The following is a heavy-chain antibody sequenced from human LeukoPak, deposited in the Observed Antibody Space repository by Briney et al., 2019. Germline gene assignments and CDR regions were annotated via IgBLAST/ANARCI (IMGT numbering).Heavy chain of an antibody. D-gene: IGHD3-22*01. CDR3: ARDLVYYYDSSGPGAFDI. CDR2: ISAYNGNT. J-gene: IGHJ3*02. V-gene: IGHV1-18*01. CDR1: GYTFTSYG. Sequence: ASVKVSCKASGYTFTSYGISWVRQAPGQGVEWMGWISAYNGNTNYAQKLQGRVTMTTDTSTGTAYMELRSLRSDDTAVYYCARDLVYYYDSSGPGAFDIWGQGTMVTVSS.